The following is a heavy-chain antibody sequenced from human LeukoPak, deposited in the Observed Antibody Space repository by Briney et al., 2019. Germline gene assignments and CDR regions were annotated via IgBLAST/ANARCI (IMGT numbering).Heavy chain of an antibody. CDR2: LYYTGST. V-gene: IGHV4-39*01. CDR3: APGSTQGNRGSWFDP. Sequence: SQTLSLTCTVSGGSISSSSYYWGWFRQPPGKGLEWIGSLYYTGSTYYNPSLKSRVTISADTSKNQFSLKLSSVTAADTAVYFCAPGSTQGNRGSWFDPWGQGTLVTVSA. D-gene: IGHD1-26*01. CDR1: GGSISSSSYY. J-gene: IGHJ5*02.